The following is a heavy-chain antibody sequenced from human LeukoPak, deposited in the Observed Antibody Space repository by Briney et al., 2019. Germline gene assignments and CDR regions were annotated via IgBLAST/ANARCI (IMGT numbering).Heavy chain of an antibody. D-gene: IGHD4-17*01. J-gene: IGHJ4*02. CDR3: ARVTSRPGAYGDHFDY. CDR2: IYYSGST. Sequence: SETLSLTCTVSGGSISSYYWSWIRQPPGKGLEWTGYIYYSGSTNYHPSLKSRVTISVDTSKNQFSLKLSSVTAADTAVYYCARVTSRPGAYGDHFDYWGQGTLVTVSS. CDR1: GGSISSYY. V-gene: IGHV4-59*01.